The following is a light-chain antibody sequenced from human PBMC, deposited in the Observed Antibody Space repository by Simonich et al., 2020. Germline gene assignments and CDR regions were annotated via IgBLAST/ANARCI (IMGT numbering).Light chain of an antibody. V-gene: IGKV4-1*01. CDR3: QQYYSTPIT. Sequence: DIVMTQSPDSLAVSLGERATINCKSSQRVLYSSNNKNYLAWYQQKPGQPPKLLIDWASTRESGVPDRFSGSGSGTDFTLTISSLQAEDVAVYYCQQYYSTPITFGQGTRLEIK. CDR1: QRVLYSSNNKNY. CDR2: WAS. J-gene: IGKJ5*01.